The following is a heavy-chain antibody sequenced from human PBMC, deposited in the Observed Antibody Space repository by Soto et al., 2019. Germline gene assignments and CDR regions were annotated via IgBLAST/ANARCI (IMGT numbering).Heavy chain of an antibody. CDR1: GDSISSGDYY. CDR2: IHYSVIT. CDR3: ARDYYDRSRNAFDI. V-gene: IGHV4-30-4*01. J-gene: IGHJ3*02. Sequence: SETLSLTCTVSGDSISSGDYYWSWIRQPPGKGLEWIGYIHYSVITYYNPSLKSRLSISVDRSKSQISLKVRSVTAADTAVYYCARDYYDRSRNAFDIWGRGTMVTVSS. D-gene: IGHD3-22*01.